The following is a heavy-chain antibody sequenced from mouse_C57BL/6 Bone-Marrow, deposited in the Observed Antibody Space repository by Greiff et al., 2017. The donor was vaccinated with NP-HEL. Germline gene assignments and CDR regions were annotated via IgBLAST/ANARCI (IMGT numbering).Heavy chain of an antibody. V-gene: IGHV14-4*01. CDR2: IDPENGDT. Sequence: EVQVVESGAELVRPGASVKLSCTASGFNIKDDYMHWVKQRPEQGLEWIGWIDPENGDTEYASKFQGKATITADTSSNTAYLQLSSLTSEDTAVYYCTTLRNYFDYWGQGTTLTVSS. CDR3: TTLRNYFDY. J-gene: IGHJ2*01. CDR1: GFNIKDDY.